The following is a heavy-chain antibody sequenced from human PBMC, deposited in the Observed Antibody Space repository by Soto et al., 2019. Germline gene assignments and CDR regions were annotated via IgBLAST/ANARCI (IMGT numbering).Heavy chain of an antibody. D-gene: IGHD3-16*01. Sequence: PSETLSLTCTVSGGSISSGGYYWSWIRQHPGKGLEWIGYIYYSGSTYYNPSLKSRVTISVDTSKNQFSLKLSSVTAADTAVYYCARGGGNYDYIWGSLDYWGQGTLVTVSS. CDR1: GGSISSGGYY. V-gene: IGHV4-31*03. CDR2: IYYSGST. J-gene: IGHJ4*02. CDR3: ARGGGNYDYIWGSLDY.